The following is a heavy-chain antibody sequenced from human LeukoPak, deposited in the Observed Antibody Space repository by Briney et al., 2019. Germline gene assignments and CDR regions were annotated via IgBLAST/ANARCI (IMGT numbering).Heavy chain of an antibody. Sequence: ETLSLTCTVSGGSISGYYWSWIRQPPGKGLEWIGYIYYSGSTNYNPSLKSRVTISVDTSKNQFSLKLSSVTAADTAVYYCSRLAVNLPGLLDYWGQGTLVAVSS. CDR2: IYYSGST. V-gene: IGHV4-59*01. CDR1: GGSISGYY. J-gene: IGHJ4*02. D-gene: IGHD1-14*01. CDR3: SRLAVNLPGLLDY.